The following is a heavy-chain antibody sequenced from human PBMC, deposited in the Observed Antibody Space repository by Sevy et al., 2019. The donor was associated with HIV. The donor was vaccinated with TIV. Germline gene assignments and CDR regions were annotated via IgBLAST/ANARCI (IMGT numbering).Heavy chain of an antibody. Sequence: ASVKVSCKASGYTFTSYAMNWVRQAPGQGLEWMGWINTNTGNPTYAQGFTGRFVFSLDTSVSTAYLQISSLKAGDTAVYYCARSRYCSGGSCYSVYYYGMDVWGQGTTVTVSS. V-gene: IGHV7-4-1*02. D-gene: IGHD2-15*01. CDR1: GYTFTSYA. CDR3: ARSRYCSGGSCYSVYYYGMDV. CDR2: INTNTGNP. J-gene: IGHJ6*02.